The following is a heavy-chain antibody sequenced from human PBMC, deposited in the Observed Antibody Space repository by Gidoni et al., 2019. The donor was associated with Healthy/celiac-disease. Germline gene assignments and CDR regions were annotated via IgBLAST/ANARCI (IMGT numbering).Heavy chain of an antibody. D-gene: IGHD5-18*01. CDR2: ISSSSSYI. V-gene: IGHV3-21*01. Sequence: EVQLVESGGGLFKPGGSLRLSCAASGFPFSSYSMNWVRQAPGKGREWVSSISSSSSYIYYADSVKGRYTISRDNAKNSLYLQMNSRRAEDTAVYYCARAGAPGRYTYGMDVWGQGTTVTVSS. J-gene: IGHJ6*02. CDR3: ARAGAPGRYTYGMDV. CDR1: GFPFSSYS.